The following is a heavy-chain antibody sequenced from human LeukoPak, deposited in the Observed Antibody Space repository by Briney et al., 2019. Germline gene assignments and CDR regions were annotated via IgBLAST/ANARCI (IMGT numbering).Heavy chain of an antibody. V-gene: IGHV4-31*03. CDR2: IYYSGST. D-gene: IGHD1-1*01. Sequence: PSQTLSLTCTVSGGSISSGGYYWSWIRQHPGKGLEWIGYIYYSGSTYYNPSLKSRVTISVDTSKNQFSLKLSSVTAADTAVYYCARVPQLEPIGYYGMDVWGQGTTVTVSS. J-gene: IGHJ6*02. CDR1: GGSISSGGYY. CDR3: ARVPQLEPIGYYGMDV.